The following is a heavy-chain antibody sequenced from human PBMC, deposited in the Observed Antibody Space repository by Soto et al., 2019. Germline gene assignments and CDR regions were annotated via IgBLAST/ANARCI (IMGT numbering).Heavy chain of an antibody. J-gene: IGHJ6*02. CDR3: ASNYYDPYYYYGMDV. CDR2: IIPIFGTA. D-gene: IGHD3-3*01. CDR1: GGTFSSYA. Sequence: ASVKVSCKASGGTFSSYAISWVRQAPGQGLEWMGGIIPIFGTANYAQKFQGRVTITADESTSTAYMELSSLRSEDTAVYYCASNYYDPYYYYGMDVWGQGTTVTVSS. V-gene: IGHV1-69*13.